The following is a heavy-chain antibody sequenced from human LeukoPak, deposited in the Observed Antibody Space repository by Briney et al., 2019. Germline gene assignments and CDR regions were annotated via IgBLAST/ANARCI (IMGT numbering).Heavy chain of an antibody. D-gene: IGHD6-19*01. CDR1: GYTFTSYG. J-gene: IGHJ4*02. V-gene: IGHV1-18*01. Sequence: ASVKVSCKASGYTFTSYGISWVRQAPGQGLEWMGWISAYNGNTNYAQKLQGRVTMTTDTSTSTAYMELRSLRPDDTAVYYCARTPKRYSSGWAFDYWGQGTLVTVSS. CDR2: ISAYNGNT. CDR3: ARTPKRYSSGWAFDY.